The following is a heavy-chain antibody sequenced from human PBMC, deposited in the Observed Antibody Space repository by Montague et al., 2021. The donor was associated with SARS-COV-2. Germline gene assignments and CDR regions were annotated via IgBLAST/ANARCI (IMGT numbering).Heavy chain of an antibody. V-gene: IGHV4-34*01. CDR3: ARESLHLTGYYNDYFDY. CDR2: INHSGST. Sequence: SETLSLTSAVYGGSFSGYYWSWIRQPPGKGLEWIGEINHSGSTNYNPSLKSRVTISVDTSKNQFSLKLSSVTAADTAVYYCARESLHLTGYYNDYFDYWGQGTLVTVSS. J-gene: IGHJ4*02. CDR1: GGSFSGYY. D-gene: IGHD3-9*01.